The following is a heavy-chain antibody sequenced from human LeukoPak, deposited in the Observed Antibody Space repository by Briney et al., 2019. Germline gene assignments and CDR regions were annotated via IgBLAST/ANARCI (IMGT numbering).Heavy chain of an antibody. J-gene: IGHJ4*02. D-gene: IGHD5-24*01. V-gene: IGHV5-51*01. CDR3: ARPVEMATSPFDY. CDR2: IYPDDSDT. CDR1: GYIFANYW. Sequence: GESLKISCKGSGYIFANYWIAWVRQVPGKGLEWMGIIYPDDSDTRYSPSFQGQVTISADKSIATAYLQWSGLKASDTAMYYCARPVEMATSPFDYWGQGTLVTVSS.